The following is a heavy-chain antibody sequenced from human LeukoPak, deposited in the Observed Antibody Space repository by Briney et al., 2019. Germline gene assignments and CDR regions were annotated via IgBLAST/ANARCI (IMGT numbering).Heavy chain of an antibody. D-gene: IGHD4-17*01. V-gene: IGHV4-59*08. CDR1: PGSISRFY. CDR3: AGTVTTHFAY. Sequence: PSETLSLTCSVSPGSISRFYWSRIRQAPGKEPEWIGYIFHIGNTNYNPSLRGRVTISIDTSKNEFSLDLTSVTAADTAVYYCAGTVTTHFAYWGQGALVTVSS. J-gene: IGHJ4*02. CDR2: IFHIGNT.